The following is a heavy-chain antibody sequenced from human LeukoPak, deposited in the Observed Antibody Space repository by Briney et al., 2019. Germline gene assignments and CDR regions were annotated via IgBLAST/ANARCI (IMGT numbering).Heavy chain of an antibody. V-gene: IGHV4-59*08. CDR3: ARQAPLGSGTYGAFDI. D-gene: IGHD3-10*01. CDR1: GGSISSYY. Sequence: PSETLSLTCTVSGGSISSYYWTWIRQPPAKELEWIGYIYYTGSTNYNPSLQSRVTMSVDSSKNQFSVNLISVTAADTAVYYCARQAPLGSGTYGAFDIWGQGTVVTVSS. J-gene: IGHJ3*02. CDR2: IYYTGST.